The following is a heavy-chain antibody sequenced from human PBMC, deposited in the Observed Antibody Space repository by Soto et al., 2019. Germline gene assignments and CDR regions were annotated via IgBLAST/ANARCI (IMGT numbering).Heavy chain of an antibody. CDR2: IIPVVDTT. CDR3: ARGPFYATTYLDY. V-gene: IGHV1-69*06. D-gene: IGHD1-26*01. J-gene: IGHJ4*01. Sequence: QVQLVQSGAEVKKPGSSVKVSCKASGDTFTTNSLNWVRQAPGQGLEWMGGIIPVVDTTKYAQKYPNSVTITGDKSTNTANRELSSLRSDDTAVYYCARGPFYATTYLDYWGHGTPVTVSS. CDR1: GDTFTTNS.